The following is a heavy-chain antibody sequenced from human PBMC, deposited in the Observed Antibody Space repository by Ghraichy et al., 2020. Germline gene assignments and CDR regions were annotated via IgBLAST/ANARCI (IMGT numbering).Heavy chain of an antibody. CDR3: ARAGDQWLPNY. CDR1: GYTFTSYY. D-gene: IGHD6-19*01. V-gene: IGHV1-46*01. Sequence: ASVKVSCKASGYTFTSYYMHWVRQAPGQGLEWMGIINPSGGSTTYAQKFQGRVTMTRDTSTSTVYMELSSLRSDDTAVYFCARAGDQWLPNYWGQGTLVTVSS. CDR2: INPSGGST. J-gene: IGHJ4*02.